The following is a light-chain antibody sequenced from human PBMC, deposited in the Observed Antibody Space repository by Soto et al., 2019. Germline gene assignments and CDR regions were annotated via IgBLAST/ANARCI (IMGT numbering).Light chain of an antibody. CDR1: QSISSY. V-gene: IGKV1-39*01. J-gene: IGKJ2*01. CDR2: AAA. Sequence: DIQMTQAPSSLSASVGDRVTITCRASQSISSYLNWYQQKPGKAPKLLIYAAASLQSGGPSRFSGSGSRTDFTLTISSLQPEDFAPYYCQQSYSTPYTFGQGTKLEIK. CDR3: QQSYSTPYT.